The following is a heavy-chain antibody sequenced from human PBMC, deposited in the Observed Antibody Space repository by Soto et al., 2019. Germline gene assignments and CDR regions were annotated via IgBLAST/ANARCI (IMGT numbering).Heavy chain of an antibody. Sequence: XGTLSLTCAVYGGSFSGYYWSWIRQPPGKGLEWIGEINHSGSTNYNPSLKSRVTISVDTSKNQFSLKLSSVTAADTAVYYCARGGWNIVVVPAAPPNWFDPWGQGTLVTVSS. CDR1: GGSFSGYY. J-gene: IGHJ5*02. CDR3: ARGGWNIVVVPAAPPNWFDP. D-gene: IGHD2-2*01. V-gene: IGHV4-34*01. CDR2: INHSGST.